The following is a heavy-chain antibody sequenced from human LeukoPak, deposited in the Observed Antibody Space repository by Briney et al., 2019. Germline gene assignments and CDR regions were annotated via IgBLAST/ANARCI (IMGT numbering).Heavy chain of an antibody. Sequence: PGGSLRLSCAASGFTFSSYSMNWVRQAPGKGLEWVSSISSSSSYIYYADSVKGRFSISRDNSRNILFLQMNSLRAEDTAVYYCARVSAVDGAYYYDSSGAPAAFDIWGQGTMVTVSS. CDR3: ARVSAVDGAYYYDSSGAPAAFDI. CDR2: ISSSSSYI. V-gene: IGHV3-21*01. CDR1: GFTFSSYS. J-gene: IGHJ3*02. D-gene: IGHD3-22*01.